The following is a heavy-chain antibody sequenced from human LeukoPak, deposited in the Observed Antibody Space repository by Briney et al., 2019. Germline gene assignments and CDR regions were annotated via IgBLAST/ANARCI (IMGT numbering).Heavy chain of an antibody. V-gene: IGHV4-39*01. J-gene: IGHJ3*02. CDR3: ARPNSLLRGYSFGDYDGFDI. Sequence: PSETLSLTCTVSGGSITSTSYYWGWIRQPPGKGLEWIGSIYYTGSTYYNPSLRSRLTISVDTSRNQFSLKLGSVTASDTAMYYCARPNSLLRGYSFGDYDGFDIWGQGTMVTVSS. CDR2: IYYTGST. CDR1: GGSITSTSYY. D-gene: IGHD5-18*01.